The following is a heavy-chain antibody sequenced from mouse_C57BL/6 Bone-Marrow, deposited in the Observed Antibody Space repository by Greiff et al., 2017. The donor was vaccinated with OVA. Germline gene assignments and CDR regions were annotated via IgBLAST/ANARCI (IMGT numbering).Heavy chain of an antibody. J-gene: IGHJ3*01. V-gene: IGHV1-54*01. CDR1: GYAFTNYL. CDR2: INPGSGGT. Sequence: VRLQQSGAELVRPGTSEKVSCKASGYAFTNYLIEWVKQRPGQGLEWIGVINPGSGGTNYNEKFKGKATLTADKSSSTAYMQLSSLTSEDAAVYVCARSGGLPFAYWGQGTLVTVSA. D-gene: IGHD2-4*01. CDR3: ARSGGLPFAY.